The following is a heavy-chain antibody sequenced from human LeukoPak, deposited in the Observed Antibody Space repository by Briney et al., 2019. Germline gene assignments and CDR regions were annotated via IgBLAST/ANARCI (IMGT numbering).Heavy chain of an antibody. Sequence: PSETLSLTCTVAGGSISSSYWSWIRQPPGKGLEWIGYIYFSGSTNSNPSLKSRVTISVDTSKNQFSLKLSSVTAADTAVYYCARHYYYVSSGLFHYWGQGTLVTVSS. D-gene: IGHD3-22*01. V-gene: IGHV4-59*01. CDR1: GGSISSSY. CDR2: IYFSGST. CDR3: ARHYYYVSSGLFHY. J-gene: IGHJ4*02.